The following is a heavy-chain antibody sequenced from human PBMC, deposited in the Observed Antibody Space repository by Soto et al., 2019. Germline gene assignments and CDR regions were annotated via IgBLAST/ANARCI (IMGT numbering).Heavy chain of an antibody. V-gene: IGHV3-23*04. CDR2: IYGNGGGI. CDR1: GFTFSTYA. D-gene: IGHD2-8*01. CDR3: AKDRQPDGLWPFDH. J-gene: IGHJ4*02. Sequence: EVQLVESGGALVQPGGSLRLSCAASGFTFSTYAMSWVRQAPGKGLEWVSGIYGNGGGISYGDSVKGRFTISRDNSNGILYLQMRSLRVEDTAVYYCAKDRQPDGLWPFDHWGQGTLVTFSS.